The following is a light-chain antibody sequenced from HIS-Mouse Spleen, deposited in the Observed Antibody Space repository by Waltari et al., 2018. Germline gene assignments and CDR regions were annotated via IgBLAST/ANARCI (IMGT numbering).Light chain of an antibody. CDR2: EDS. CDR1: AFRKKY. V-gene: IGLV3-10*01. J-gene: IGLJ2*01. CDR3: YSTDSSGNHRV. Sequence: HELTQTPSVSVSPGPTARITRSGGAFRKKYAYWYQQKSGQAPVLVIYEDSKRPSGIPERFSGSSSGTMATLTISGAQVEDEADYYCYSTDSSGNHRVFGGGTKLTVL.